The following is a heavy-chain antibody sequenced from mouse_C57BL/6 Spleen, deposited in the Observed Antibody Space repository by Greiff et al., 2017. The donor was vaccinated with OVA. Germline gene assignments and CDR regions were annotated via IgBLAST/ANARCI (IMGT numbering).Heavy chain of an antibody. CDR2: INPNNGGT. CDR1: GYTFTDYY. CDR3: ARCARLTGTVYYAMDY. J-gene: IGHJ4*01. V-gene: IGHV1-26*01. D-gene: IGHD4-1*01. Sequence: EVQLQQSGPELVKPGASVKISCKASGYTFTDYYMNWVKQSHGKSLEWIGDINPNNGGTSYNQKFKGKATLTVDKSSSTAYMELRSLTSEDSAVYYCARCARLTGTVYYAMDYWGQGTSVTVSS.